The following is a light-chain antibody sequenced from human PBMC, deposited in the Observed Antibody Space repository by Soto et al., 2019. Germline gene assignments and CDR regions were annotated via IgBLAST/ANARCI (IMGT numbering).Light chain of an antibody. V-gene: IGKV3-11*01. CDR1: QSVSSY. CDR3: QQRGNWPPWT. Sequence: EIVLTQSPATLSLSPGERATLSCRASQSVSSYLAWYQQKPGQAPRLLIYDASNRATGIPARFSGSGSGTDFTLNISSLEPEDFAVYYCQQRGNWPPWTFGQGTKVDIK. J-gene: IGKJ1*01. CDR2: DAS.